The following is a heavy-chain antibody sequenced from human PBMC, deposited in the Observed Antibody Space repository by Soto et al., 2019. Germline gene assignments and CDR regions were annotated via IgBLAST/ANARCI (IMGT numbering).Heavy chain of an antibody. CDR3: ARDHRGTVTTFDSKYYYYGMDV. V-gene: IGHV4-61*08. Sequence: ASETLSLTCTVSGGSISSGGYYWSWIRQHPGKGLEWIGYIYYSGSTNYNPSLKSRVTISVDTSKNQFSLKLSPVTAADTAVYYCARDHRGTVTTFDSKYYYYGMDVWGQGTTVTVSS. D-gene: IGHD4-17*01. J-gene: IGHJ6*02. CDR2: IYYSGST. CDR1: GGSISSGGYY.